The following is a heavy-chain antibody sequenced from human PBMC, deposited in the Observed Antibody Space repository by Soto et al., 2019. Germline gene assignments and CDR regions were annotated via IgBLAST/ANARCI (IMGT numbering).Heavy chain of an antibody. CDR3: ARALYYDFWSGYPDYYYYYYGMDV. CDR2: IIPIFGTA. J-gene: IGHJ6*02. V-gene: IGHV1-69*06. Sequence: SVKVSCKASGGTFSSYAISWVRQAPGQGLEWMGGIIPIFGTANYAQKFQGRVTITADKSTSTAYMELSSLRSEDTAVYYCARALYYDFWSGYPDYYYYYYGMDVWGQGTTVTVSS. CDR1: GGTFSSYA. D-gene: IGHD3-3*01.